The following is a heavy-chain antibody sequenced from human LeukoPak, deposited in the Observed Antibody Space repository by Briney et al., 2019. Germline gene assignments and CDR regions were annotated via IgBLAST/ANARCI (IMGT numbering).Heavy chain of an antibody. Sequence: GGSLRLSCAAFGFTFSDYYMEWVRQAPGKGLEWVGRIRNKANSYTTEYAASVKGRFTISRDDSKVSLYLQMISLKTGDTAVYYCARAGSSVVGNWFDPWGQGTLVTVSS. J-gene: IGHJ5*02. CDR3: ARAGSSVVGNWFDP. V-gene: IGHV3-72*01. CDR1: GFTFSDYY. CDR2: IRNKANSYTT. D-gene: IGHD6-13*01.